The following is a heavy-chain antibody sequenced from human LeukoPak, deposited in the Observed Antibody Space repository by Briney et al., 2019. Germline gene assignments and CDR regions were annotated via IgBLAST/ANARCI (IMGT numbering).Heavy chain of an antibody. D-gene: IGHD2-2*01. CDR3: ARVSGYRLPLDY. CDR1: GFTFSSYW. V-gene: IGHV3-74*01. J-gene: IGHJ4*02. CDR2: INSDGSST. Sequence: GGSLRLSCAASGFTFSSYWMHWVRQAPGKGLVWVSRINSDGSSTSYADSVKGRFTISRDNAKNTLYLQMNSLRAEDTAVYYCARVSGYRLPLDYWGQGTLVTVSS.